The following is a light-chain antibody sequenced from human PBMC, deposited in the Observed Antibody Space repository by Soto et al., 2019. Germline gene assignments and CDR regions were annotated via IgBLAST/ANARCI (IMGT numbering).Light chain of an antibody. CDR1: SSDVGYYNY. CDR3: TSYTTSHTLV. J-gene: IGLJ2*01. CDR2: EVS. V-gene: IGLV2-14*01. Sequence: QSALTQPASVSGSPGQSITISCTGTSSDVGYYNYVSWYQQHPGKAPKLMIFEVSNRPSEISNRFSASKSGNTASLTISGLQAEDEADYYCTSYTTSHTLVFGGGTKLTVL.